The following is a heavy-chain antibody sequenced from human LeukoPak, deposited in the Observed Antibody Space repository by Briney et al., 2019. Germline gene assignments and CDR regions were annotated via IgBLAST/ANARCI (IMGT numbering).Heavy chain of an antibody. J-gene: IGHJ4*02. Sequence: PSETLSLTCTVSGGSISSGGYYWTWIRQLPGKGLEWIGYIYYSGTTYYNPSLKSRVTISLDTSKNQFSLKLSYVTAADTAVYYCASLRGYSYGYDCWGQGTLVTVSS. CDR1: GGSISSGGYY. CDR3: ASLRGYSYGYDC. V-gene: IGHV4-31*03. CDR2: IYYSGTT. D-gene: IGHD5-18*01.